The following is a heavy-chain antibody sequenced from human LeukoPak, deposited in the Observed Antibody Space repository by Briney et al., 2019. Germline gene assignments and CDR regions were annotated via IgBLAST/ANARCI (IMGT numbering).Heavy chain of an antibody. CDR1: GFTFSSYA. J-gene: IGHJ3*02. D-gene: IGHD6-19*01. Sequence: GGSLRLSCAASGFTFSSYAMSWVRQAPGKGLEWVANIKQYGSERHYVDSVEGRFTISRDNAENSLYLQMNSLRAEDTAGYYCARNNPPDTQWLPRPSDTFDIWGQGTMVTVSS. V-gene: IGHV3-7*01. CDR2: IKQYGSER. CDR3: ARNNPPDTQWLPRPSDTFDI.